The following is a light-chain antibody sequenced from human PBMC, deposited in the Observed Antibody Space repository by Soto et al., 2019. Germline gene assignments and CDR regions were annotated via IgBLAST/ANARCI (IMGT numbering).Light chain of an antibody. J-gene: IGKJ5*01. CDR1: HDISSY. V-gene: IGKV1-9*01. CDR3: QQHKDYPLT. Sequence: DIQLTQSPSFLSVSVGDRVTITCRASHDISSYLTWYQQKPGKAPTVLIYAASTLQGGVPSRFSGSGSGTEFTLTISSLQSEDFASYYCQQHKDYPLTFGRGTRLEIK. CDR2: AAS.